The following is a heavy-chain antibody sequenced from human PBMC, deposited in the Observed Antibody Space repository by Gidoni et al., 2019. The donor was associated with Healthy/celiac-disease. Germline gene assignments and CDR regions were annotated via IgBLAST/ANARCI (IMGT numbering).Heavy chain of an antibody. D-gene: IGHD2-2*01. CDR1: GFTFGDYA. V-gene: IGHV3-49*05. J-gene: IGHJ4*02. CDR2: IRRKTYGGTT. CDR3: TRGVVIVGGRNFDY. Sequence: EVQLVESGGGSVKPGRSLRLSCRASGFTFGDYAMSWFRQAPGKGLEWVSFIRRKTYGGTTEYAASVKGRFTISRDDSKSIAYLQMNSLKIEDTAVYYCTRGVVIVGGRNFDYWGQGTLVTVSS.